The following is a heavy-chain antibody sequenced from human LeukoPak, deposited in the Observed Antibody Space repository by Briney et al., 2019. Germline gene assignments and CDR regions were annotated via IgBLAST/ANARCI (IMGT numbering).Heavy chain of an antibody. CDR1: GFTFSSYG. V-gene: IGHV3-30*18. CDR2: ISYDGSNK. D-gene: IGHD3-22*01. Sequence: GGSLRLSCAASGFTFSSYGMHWVRQAPGKGLEWVAVISYDGSNKYYADSVKGRFTISRDNSKNTLYLQMNSLRAEDTAVYYCAKDLTMIVVVITGIFDYWGQGTLVTVSS. J-gene: IGHJ4*02. CDR3: AKDLTMIVVVITGIFDY.